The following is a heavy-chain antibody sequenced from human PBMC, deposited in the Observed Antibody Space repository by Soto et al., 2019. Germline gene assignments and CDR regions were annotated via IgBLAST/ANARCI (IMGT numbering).Heavy chain of an antibody. Sequence: PSETLSLTCAVSGDSISSYYCMWIRQPPGKGLDSIGYLYYGRSANYNPSLKSRVTLSVDTSTNQCSLTLSSMTAADTAVYYCARDHKKTYYYGSGSNNWFDPWGQGTLVTVSS. CDR1: GDSISSYY. V-gene: IGHV4-59*01. CDR2: LYYGRSA. J-gene: IGHJ5*02. CDR3: ARDHKKTYYYGSGSNNWFDP. D-gene: IGHD3-10*01.